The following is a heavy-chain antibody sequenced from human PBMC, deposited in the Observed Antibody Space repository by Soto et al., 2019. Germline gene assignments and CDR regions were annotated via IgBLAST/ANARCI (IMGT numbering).Heavy chain of an antibody. Sequence: LRLSCAASGLTVSNAYMAWVRQAPGMGLEWVSVIYDNGTTYYADSVKGRFTISRDTSTNTLSLQMDSPRAEDTAVYYCVRPLPSGRNYGLDVWGQGTTVTVSS. CDR3: VRPLPSGRNYGLDV. J-gene: IGHJ6*02. D-gene: IGHD3-10*01. CDR1: GLTVSNAY. CDR2: IYDNGTT. V-gene: IGHV3-53*01.